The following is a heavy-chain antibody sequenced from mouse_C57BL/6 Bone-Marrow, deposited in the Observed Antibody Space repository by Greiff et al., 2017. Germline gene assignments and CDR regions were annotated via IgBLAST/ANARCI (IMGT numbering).Heavy chain of an antibody. CDR2: IYPRSGNT. D-gene: IGHD1-1*01. V-gene: IGHV1-81*01. CDR1: GYTFTSYG. CDR3: ARSSSYWYFDV. Sequence: QVQLQQSGAELARPGASVKLSCKASGYTFTSYGISWVKQRTGQGLEWIGEIYPRSGNTYYNEKFKGKATLTADKSSSTAYMELLSLTSEDSAVYFCARSSSYWYFDVWGTGTTVTVSS. J-gene: IGHJ1*03.